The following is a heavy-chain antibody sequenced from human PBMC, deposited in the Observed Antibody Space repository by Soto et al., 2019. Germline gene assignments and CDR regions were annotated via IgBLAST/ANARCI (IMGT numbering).Heavy chain of an antibody. CDR1: GNTVPNYA. V-gene: IGHV1-3*01. CDR2: INGGNGNT. Sequence: ASVKVSCKASGNTVPNYAIHWVRQAPGQRLEWMGWINGGNGNTYYSEHFQGRVTITADKSTNTAYMQLSSLRSEDTAIYYCAASYGSGYRAFDYWGQGALVTVSS. D-gene: IGHD3-10*01. CDR3: AASYGSGYRAFDY. J-gene: IGHJ4*02.